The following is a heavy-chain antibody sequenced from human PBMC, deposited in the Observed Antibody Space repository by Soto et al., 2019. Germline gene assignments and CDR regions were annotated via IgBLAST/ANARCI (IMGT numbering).Heavy chain of an antibody. V-gene: IGHV1-69*13. D-gene: IGHD6-6*01. CDR1: GGTFSSYA. J-gene: IGHJ6*02. Sequence: ASVKVSCKSSGGTFSSYAISWVRQAPGQGLEWMGGIIPIFGTANYAQKFQGRVTITADESTSTAYMELSSLRSEDTAVYYCARGPEQLVPMDYYYYGMDVWGQGTTVTVSS. CDR3: ARGPEQLVPMDYYYYGMDV. CDR2: IIPIFGTA.